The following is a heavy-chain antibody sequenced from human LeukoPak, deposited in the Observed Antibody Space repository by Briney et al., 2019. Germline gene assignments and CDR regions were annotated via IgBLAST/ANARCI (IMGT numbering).Heavy chain of an antibody. V-gene: IGHV4-59*01. CDR1: GGSISSYY. CDR2: IYYSGST. D-gene: IGHD6-13*01. J-gene: IGHJ4*02. Sequence: SETLSLTCTVSGGSISSYYWSWIRQPPGKGLEWIGYIYYSGSTNYNPSLKSRVTISVDTSKNQFSLKLRSVTAADTAVYYCARDRGSAAGTDFWGQGTLVTVSS. CDR3: ARDRGSAAGTDF.